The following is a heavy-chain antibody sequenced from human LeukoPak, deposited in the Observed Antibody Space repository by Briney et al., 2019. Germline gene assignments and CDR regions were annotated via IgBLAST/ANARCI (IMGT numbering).Heavy chain of an antibody. V-gene: IGHV1-46*01. CDR1: GYTFTSYY. J-gene: IGHJ4*02. CDR2: INPSGGST. D-gene: IGHD1-1*01. CDR3: ARDLGTTTSLYGDPLGY. Sequence: ASVKVSCKASGYTFTSYYMHWVRQAPGQGLEWMGIINPSGGSTSYAQKFQGRVTMTRDTSTSTVYMELNSLRAEDTAVYYCARDLGTTTSLYGDPLGYWGQGTLVAVSS.